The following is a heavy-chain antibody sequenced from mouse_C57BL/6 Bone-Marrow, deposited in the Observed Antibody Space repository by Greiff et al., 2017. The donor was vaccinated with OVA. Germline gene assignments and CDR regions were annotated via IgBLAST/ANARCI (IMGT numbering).Heavy chain of an antibody. CDR2: ISSGSSTI. D-gene: IGHD1-1*02. Sequence: EVQLVESGGGLVKPGGSLKLSCAASGFTFSDYGMHWVRQAPEKGLEWVAYISSGSSTIYYADTVKGRFPISRDNAKNTLFLQMTSLRSEDTAMYYCAREELRWYYFDYWGQGTTLTVSS. V-gene: IGHV5-17*01. J-gene: IGHJ2*01. CDR3: AREELRWYYFDY. CDR1: GFTFSDYG.